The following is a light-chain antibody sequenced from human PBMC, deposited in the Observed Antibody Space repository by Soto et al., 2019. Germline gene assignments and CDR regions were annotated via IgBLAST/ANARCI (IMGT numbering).Light chain of an antibody. J-gene: IGLJ1*01. CDR1: NSDVGSYNL. CDR2: EVS. CDR3: CSYAGSSAYV. Sequence: QSVLTQPASVSGSPGQSITISCTGTNSDVGSYNLASWYQQHPGKAPKLVIYEVSQRPSGVSNRFPGSKSGNTASLTISGLQADDEADYYCCSYAGSSAYVFGTGTKLTVL. V-gene: IGLV2-23*02.